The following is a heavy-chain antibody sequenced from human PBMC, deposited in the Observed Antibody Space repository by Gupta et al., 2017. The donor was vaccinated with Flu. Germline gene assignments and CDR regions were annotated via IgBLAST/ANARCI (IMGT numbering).Heavy chain of an antibody. D-gene: IGHD3-10*01. CDR3: ARYYYGSGSYLAHFDY. V-gene: IGHV3-66*02. Sequence: EVQLVESGGGLVQPGGSLRLSCAASGFTVSSNYMSWVRQAPGKGLEWVSVIYSGGSTYYADSVKGRFTISRDNSKNTLYLQMNSLRAEDTAVYYCARYYYGSGSYLAHFDYWGQGTLVTVSS. CDR2: IYSGGST. J-gene: IGHJ4*02. CDR1: GFTVSSNY.